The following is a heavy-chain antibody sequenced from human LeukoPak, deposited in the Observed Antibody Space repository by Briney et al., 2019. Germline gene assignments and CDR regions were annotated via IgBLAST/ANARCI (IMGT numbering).Heavy chain of an antibody. J-gene: IGHJ4*02. CDR1: GGSFSGYY. D-gene: IGHD3-3*01. CDR2: VRYSGGT. V-gene: IGHV4-34*01. Sequence: SETLSLTCAVYGGSFSGYYWSWIRQPPGKGLEWIGEVRYSGGTKYNPSLESRVTMSVDKSKNQFSLTLTSVTAADTALYYCASSDGQPPRFDSSYDVFDYWGQGTLVTVSS. CDR3: ASSDGQPPRFDSSYDVFDY.